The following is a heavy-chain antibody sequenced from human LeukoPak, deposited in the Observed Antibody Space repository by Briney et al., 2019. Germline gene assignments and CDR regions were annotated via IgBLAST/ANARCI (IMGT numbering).Heavy chain of an antibody. D-gene: IGHD6-19*01. CDR2: IWYDGSNK. J-gene: IGHJ4*02. CDR3: AGIIAVAGAFDY. Sequence: PGGSLRLSCAASGFTFSSYGMHWVRQAPGKGLEWVAVIWYDGSNKYYADSVKGRFTISRDNSKSTLYLQMNSLRAEDTAVYYCAGIIAVAGAFDYWGQGTLVTVSS. V-gene: IGHV3-33*01. CDR1: GFTFSSYG.